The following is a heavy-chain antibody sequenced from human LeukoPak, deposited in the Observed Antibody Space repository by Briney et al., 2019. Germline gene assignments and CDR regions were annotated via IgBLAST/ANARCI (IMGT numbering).Heavy chain of an antibody. J-gene: IGHJ6*03. D-gene: IGHD5-18*01. CDR3: AKDGGYSYGLYYMDV. Sequence: PGRSLRLSCAASGFTFDDYAMHWVRQAPGKGLEWVSGISWNSGGIGYADSVKGRFTISRDNAKNSLYLQMNSLRAEDTALYYCAKDGGYSYGLYYMDVWGKGTTVTVSS. V-gene: IGHV3-9*01. CDR1: GFTFDDYA. CDR2: ISWNSGGI.